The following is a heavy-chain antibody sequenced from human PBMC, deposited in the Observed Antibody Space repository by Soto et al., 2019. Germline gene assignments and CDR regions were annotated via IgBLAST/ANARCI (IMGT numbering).Heavy chain of an antibody. Sequence: ESGGGVVQPGRSLRLSCAASGFTFSSYGMHWVRQAPGKGLEWVAVISYDGSNKYYADSVKGRFTISRDNSKNTLYLQMNSLRAEDTAVYYCAKDLREEQLPDYYYYYGMDVWGQGTTVTVSS. J-gene: IGHJ6*02. D-gene: IGHD6-13*01. CDR2: ISYDGSNK. CDR3: AKDLREEQLPDYYYYYGMDV. CDR1: GFTFSSYG. V-gene: IGHV3-30*18.